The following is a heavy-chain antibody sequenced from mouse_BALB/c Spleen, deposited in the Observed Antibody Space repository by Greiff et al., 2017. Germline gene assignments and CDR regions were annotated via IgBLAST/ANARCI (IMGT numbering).Heavy chain of an antibody. CDR3: ASYYGNPYAMDY. CDR2: INSNGGST. D-gene: IGHD2-1*01. J-gene: IGHJ4*01. CDR1: GFTFSSYG. Sequence: EVQLQESGGGLVQPGGSLKLSCAASGFTFSSYGMSWVRQTPDKRLELVATINSNGGSTYYPDSVKGRFTISRDNAKNTLYLQMSSLKSEDTAMYYCASYYGNPYAMDYWGQGTSVTVSS. V-gene: IGHV5-6-3*01.